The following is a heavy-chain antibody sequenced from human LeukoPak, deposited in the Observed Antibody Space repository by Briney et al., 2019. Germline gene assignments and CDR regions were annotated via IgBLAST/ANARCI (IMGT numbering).Heavy chain of an antibody. Sequence: ASVKLSCKASGYTFTSYDISWVRQATGQGLEWMGWINPNSGSTGHAQKFQGRVTMTRNTSISTAYMELSGLRSEDTAVYYCAGGPGSGSYDSLSPLDYWGQGTLVTVSS. V-gene: IGHV1-8*01. D-gene: IGHD3-10*01. CDR3: AGGPGSGSYDSLSPLDY. CDR2: INPNSGST. J-gene: IGHJ4*02. CDR1: GYTFTSYD.